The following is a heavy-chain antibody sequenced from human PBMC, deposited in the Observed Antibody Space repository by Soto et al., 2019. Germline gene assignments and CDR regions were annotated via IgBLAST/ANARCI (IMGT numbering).Heavy chain of an antibody. V-gene: IGHV3-48*03. CDR3: AREDVNYYGMDV. D-gene: IGHD3-10*02. CDR2: ISRSDNTI. J-gene: IGHJ6*02. CDR1: GFTFRTYE. Sequence: PGGSLRLSCAASGFTFRTYEMNWVRQAPGKGLEWVSYISRSDNTIHYADSVKGRFTISRDNAKNSLFLQMNSLRAEDTAVYYCAREDVNYYGMDVWGQGTTVTVSS.